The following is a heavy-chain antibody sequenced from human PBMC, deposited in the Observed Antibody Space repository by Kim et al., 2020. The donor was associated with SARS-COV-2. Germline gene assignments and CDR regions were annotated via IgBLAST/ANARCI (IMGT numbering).Heavy chain of an antibody. CDR1: GFTFSSYG. D-gene: IGHD3-10*01. CDR2: IWYDGSNK. J-gene: IGHJ4*02. CDR3: ARSKGTVRGPLDY. V-gene: IGHV3-33*01. Sequence: GGSLRLSCAASGFTFSSYGMHWVRQAPGKGLEWVAVIWYDGSNKYYADSVKGRFTISRDNSKNTLYLQMNSLRAEDTAVYYCARSKGTVRGPLDYWGQGTLDTVCS.